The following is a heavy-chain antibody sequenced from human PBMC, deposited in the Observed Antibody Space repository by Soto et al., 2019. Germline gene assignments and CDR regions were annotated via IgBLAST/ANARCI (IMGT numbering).Heavy chain of an antibody. CDR3: AKMCRCGIHKFDY. J-gene: IGHJ4*02. CDR1: GFTFSSYA. V-gene: IGHV3-23*01. Sequence: LRLSCAASGFTFSSYAMSWVRQAPGKGLEWVSAISGSGGSTYYADSVKGRFTISRDNSKNTLYLQMNSLRAEDTAVYYCAKMCRCGIHKFDYWGQGTLVTVSS. CDR2: ISGSGGST. D-gene: IGHD1-1*01.